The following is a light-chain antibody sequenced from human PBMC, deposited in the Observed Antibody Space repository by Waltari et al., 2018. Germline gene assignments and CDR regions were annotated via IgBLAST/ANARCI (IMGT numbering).Light chain of an antibody. CDR1: QSVSSY. J-gene: IGKJ4*01. CDR3: QVGYT. V-gene: IGKV3-11*01. CDR2: DAY. Sequence: EIVLTQSPATLSLSPGERATLSCRASQSVSSYLAWYQQKPGQAPRLLIYDAYNRATGIPARFSGSGSGTDFTLTISSLESEDFAVYYCQVGYTFGGGTKVEIK.